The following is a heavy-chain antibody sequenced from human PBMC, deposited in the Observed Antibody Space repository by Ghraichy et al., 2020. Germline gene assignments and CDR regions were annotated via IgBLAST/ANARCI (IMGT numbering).Heavy chain of an antibody. Sequence: GESLNISCAASGFTFSSYAMHWVRQAPGKGLEWVAVISYDGSNKYYADSVKGRFTISRDNSKNTLYLQMNSLRAEDTAVYYCARDRGEYYDSSGLSGYIDYWGQGTLVTVSS. CDR3: ARDRGEYYDSSGLSGYIDY. J-gene: IGHJ4*02. D-gene: IGHD3-22*01. CDR1: GFTFSSYA. CDR2: ISYDGSNK. V-gene: IGHV3-30*01.